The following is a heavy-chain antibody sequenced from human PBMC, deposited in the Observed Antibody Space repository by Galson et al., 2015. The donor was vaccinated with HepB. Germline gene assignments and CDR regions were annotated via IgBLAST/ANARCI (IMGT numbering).Heavy chain of an antibody. Sequence: SLRLSCAASGFTFSRYAKSWVRQAPGKGLERVSIITESGGNTDYADSVKGRFTISRDNSKNTLYLQMNSLRAEDTAVFYCAKGDSSGWPYYFGYWGLGTLVTVSS. J-gene: IGHJ4*02. V-gene: IGHV3-23*01. D-gene: IGHD6-19*01. CDR3: AKGDSSGWPYYFGY. CDR1: GFTFSRYA. CDR2: ITESGGNT.